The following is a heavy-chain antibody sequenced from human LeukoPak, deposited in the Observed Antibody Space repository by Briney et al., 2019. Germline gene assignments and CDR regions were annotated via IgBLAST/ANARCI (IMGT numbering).Heavy chain of an antibody. J-gene: IGHJ4*02. Sequence: PGGSLRLSCAASGFTFSSCAMTWVRQAPGEGPEWVSSISGSGATTYYADSVKGRFTISRDNSNNTVYLQMNSLRAEDTAVYYCAKDQSRVGASDPFDSWGQGMQVGVSS. D-gene: IGHD1-26*01. CDR1: GFTFSSCA. V-gene: IGHV3-23*01. CDR2: ISGSGATT. CDR3: AKDQSRVGASDPFDS.